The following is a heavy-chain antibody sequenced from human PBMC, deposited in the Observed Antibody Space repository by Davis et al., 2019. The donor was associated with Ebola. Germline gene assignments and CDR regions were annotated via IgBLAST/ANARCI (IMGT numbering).Heavy chain of an antibody. CDR3: ARDLVDSSGSPLGMDV. Sequence: GGSLRLSCAASGFTFKDYGMHWVRQVPGEGLEWLAVVWYDGDKTDYADSVKGRFIISRDNSEKTVSLQMNSLRAEDTAVYYCARDLVDSSGSPLGMDVWGQGTTVTVSS. V-gene: IGHV3-33*01. D-gene: IGHD6-19*01. J-gene: IGHJ6*02. CDR1: GFTFKDYG. CDR2: VWYDGDKT.